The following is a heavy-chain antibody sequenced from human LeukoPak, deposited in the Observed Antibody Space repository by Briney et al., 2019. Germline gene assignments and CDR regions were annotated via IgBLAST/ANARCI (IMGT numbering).Heavy chain of an antibody. V-gene: IGHV3-21*01. CDR2: ISSSSSYI. CDR1: GFTFSSYS. Sequence: PGGSLRLSCAASGFTFSSYSMNWVRQAPGKGLEWVSSISSSSSYIYYADSVKGRFTISRDNSKNTLYLQMNSLRAEDTAVYYCAWGNNWNYVGGQFDYWGQGTLVTVSS. CDR3: AWGNNWNYVGGQFDY. D-gene: IGHD1-7*01. J-gene: IGHJ4*02.